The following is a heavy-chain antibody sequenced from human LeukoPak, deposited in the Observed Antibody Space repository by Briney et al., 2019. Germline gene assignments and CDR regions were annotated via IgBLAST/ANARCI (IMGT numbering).Heavy chain of an antibody. CDR2: IYYSGST. CDR1: DGSISTYF. V-gene: IGHV4-59*01. CDR3: ARGLYSTSSRNAFDI. Sequence: SETLSLTCTVSDGSISTYFWSWIRQPPRKGLGWIGHIYYSGSTDYNPSLRSRVTIPVDTSKNQFSLRLSSVTAADTAVYYCARGLYSTSSRNAFDIWGQGTMVTVSS. J-gene: IGHJ3*02. D-gene: IGHD6-6*01.